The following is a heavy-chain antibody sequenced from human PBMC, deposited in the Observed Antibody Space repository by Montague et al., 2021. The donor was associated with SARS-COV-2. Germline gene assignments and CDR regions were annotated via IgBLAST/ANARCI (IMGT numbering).Heavy chain of an antibody. V-gene: IGHV1-24*01. D-gene: IGHD6-19*01. CDR3: SASRWLSTWDY. CDR1: RYTLTELA. Sequence: SVRVSCKVSRYTLTELAMHWVRQAPGKGLEWMGSFDPQDDEPIYAQKFQGRVTMTEDTSTDIAYMELTSLRSEDTGMYYCSASRWLSTWDYWGQGTLVTVSS. J-gene: IGHJ4*02. CDR2: FDPQDDEP.